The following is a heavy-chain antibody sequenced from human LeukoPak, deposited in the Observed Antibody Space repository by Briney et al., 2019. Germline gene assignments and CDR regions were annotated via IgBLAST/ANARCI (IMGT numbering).Heavy chain of an antibody. CDR1: GVSISSDKYY. Sequence: PSGTLSLTCTVSGVSISSDKYYWSWIRQRPGKGLEWIVYMYYSGSTSYNPSLKSRVSISLDTPKSQFSLKLSSVTAADTAVYYCATPYCGTISCLDVFDIWGQGTMVTVSS. V-gene: IGHV4-31*03. CDR2: MYYSGST. J-gene: IGHJ3*02. CDR3: ATPYCGTISCLDVFDI. D-gene: IGHD2-21*01.